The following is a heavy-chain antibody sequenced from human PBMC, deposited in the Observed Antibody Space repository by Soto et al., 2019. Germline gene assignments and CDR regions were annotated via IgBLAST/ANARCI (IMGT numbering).Heavy chain of an antibody. Sequence: QVQLVQSGAEVKKPGSSVKVSCKASGGTFSSYTISWVRQAPGQGLEWMGRIIPILGIANYAQKFQGRVTITADKSTSTAYMELSSLRSEDTGVYYCARGGVATTSPFDYWGQGTLVTVSS. CDR2: IIPILGIA. J-gene: IGHJ4*02. D-gene: IGHD5-12*01. CDR1: GGTFSSYT. CDR3: ARGGVATTSPFDY. V-gene: IGHV1-69*02.